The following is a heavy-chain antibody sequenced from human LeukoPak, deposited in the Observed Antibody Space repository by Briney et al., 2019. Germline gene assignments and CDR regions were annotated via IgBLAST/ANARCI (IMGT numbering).Heavy chain of an antibody. CDR1: GGSISPYY. CDR2: IYYSGRT. Sequence: PSETLSLTCTVSGGSISPYYWTWIRQPPGEGLEWVGYIYYSGRTNYNPSLKSRVTVSVDTSKNQFSLKLSSVTAADTAVYYCARESYYYDNPFIDYWGQGTLVTVSS. V-gene: IGHV4-59*01. CDR3: ARESYYYDNPFIDY. D-gene: IGHD3-22*01. J-gene: IGHJ4*02.